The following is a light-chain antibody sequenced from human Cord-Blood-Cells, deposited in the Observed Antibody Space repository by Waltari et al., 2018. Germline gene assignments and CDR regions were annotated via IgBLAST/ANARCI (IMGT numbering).Light chain of an antibody. Sequence: SSELTQDPAVSVALGQTVRITCQGDSLRSYYASWYQQKPGQPPVLVIYGKNNQPSGTPDRFAGPSSANTASLTITGAQAQYEADYYCNSRDSSGNHYFFGTGTKVTVL. CDR2: GKN. CDR1: SLRSYY. J-gene: IGLJ1*01. V-gene: IGLV3-19*01. CDR3: NSRDSSGNHYF.